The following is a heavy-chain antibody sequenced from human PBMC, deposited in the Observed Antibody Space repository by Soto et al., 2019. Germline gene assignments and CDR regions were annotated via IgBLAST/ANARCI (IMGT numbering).Heavy chain of an antibody. J-gene: IGHJ4*02. CDR1: VFTVSIKY. D-gene: IGHD3-22*01. Sequence: WGSLLLSCASFVFTVSIKYMSWVRQAPGKGLEWVSVIYSGGSTYYADSVKGRFTISRDNSKNTLYLQMNSLRAEDTAVYYCARDKDSSGYWKGGFDYWGQGTMFTVSS. CDR2: IYSGGST. CDR3: ARDKDSSGYWKGGFDY. V-gene: IGHV3-53*01.